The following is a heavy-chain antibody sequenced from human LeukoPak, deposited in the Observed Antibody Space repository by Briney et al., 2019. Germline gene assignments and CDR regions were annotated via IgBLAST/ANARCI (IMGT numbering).Heavy chain of an antibody. J-gene: IGHJ6*03. CDR2: IHANGYT. CDR3: ARYGYYGSGRFMDV. D-gene: IGHD3-10*01. V-gene: IGHV4-4*07. CDR1: DGSITTHY. Sequence: SETLSLTCTVSDGSITTHYWSWIRQPAGKGLEWIGRIHANGYTNHSPSLKSRLTMSVDTSKKQFSLRLSSVTAADTAVYFCARYGYYGSGRFMDVWGKGTTVIVSS.